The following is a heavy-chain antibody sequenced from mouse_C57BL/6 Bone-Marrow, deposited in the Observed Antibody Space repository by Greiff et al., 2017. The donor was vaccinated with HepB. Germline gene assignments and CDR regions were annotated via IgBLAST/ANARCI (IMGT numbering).Heavy chain of an antibody. V-gene: IGHV3-6*01. CDR1: GYSITSGYY. Sequence: EVQRVESGPGLVKPSQSLSLTCSVTGYSITSGYYWNWIRQFPGNKLEWMGYISYDGSNNYNPSLKNRISITRDTSKNQFFLKLNSVTTEDTATYYCASYARNATDYWGQGTSVTVSS. CDR2: ISYDGSN. J-gene: IGHJ4*01. CDR3: ASYARNATDY. D-gene: IGHD6-5*01.